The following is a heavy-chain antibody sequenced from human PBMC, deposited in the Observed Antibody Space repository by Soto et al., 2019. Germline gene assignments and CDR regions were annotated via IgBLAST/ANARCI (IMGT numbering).Heavy chain of an antibody. Sequence: SETLSLTCTVSGDSISTFYWGWMRQSPGKELEWIGYVYYTGSTNYNPSLKSRVTISVDRSKNQFSLKLTSANAADTAVYYCARGRTVRNYADDSSDYFYFFDYWGQGTQVTVS. V-gene: IGHV4-59*01. CDR3: ARGRTVRNYADDSSDYFYFFDY. D-gene: IGHD3-22*01. J-gene: IGHJ4*02. CDR1: GDSISTFY. CDR2: VYYTGST.